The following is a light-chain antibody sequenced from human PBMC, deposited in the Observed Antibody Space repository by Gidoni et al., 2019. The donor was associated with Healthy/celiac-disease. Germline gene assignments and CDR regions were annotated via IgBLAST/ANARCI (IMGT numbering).Light chain of an antibody. Sequence: DIVMTQSPDSLAVSLGERATINCKSSQSVLYSSNNKNYLAWYQQKPGQPPKLLIYWASTRESGVPDRFSGSGSGTDFTLTISSLQAEDVAVYYCQQCCSTPTTFXGXTKVEIK. CDR2: WAS. CDR1: QSVLYSSNNKNY. V-gene: IGKV4-1*01. CDR3: QQCCSTPTT. J-gene: IGKJ4*01.